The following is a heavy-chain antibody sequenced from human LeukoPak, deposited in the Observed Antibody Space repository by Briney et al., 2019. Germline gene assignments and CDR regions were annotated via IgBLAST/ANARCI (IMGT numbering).Heavy chain of an antibody. D-gene: IGHD6-19*01. CDR1: GGSISSSSYY. J-gene: IGHJ4*02. CDR3: ARLLAVAEYYFDY. Sequence: PSETLSLTCTVSGGSISSSSYYWGWIRQPPGKGLEWIGSIYYSGSTNYNPSLKSRVTISVDTSKNQFSLKLSSVTAADTAVYYCARLLAVAEYYFDYWGQGTLVTVSS. V-gene: IGHV4-39*01. CDR2: IYYSGST.